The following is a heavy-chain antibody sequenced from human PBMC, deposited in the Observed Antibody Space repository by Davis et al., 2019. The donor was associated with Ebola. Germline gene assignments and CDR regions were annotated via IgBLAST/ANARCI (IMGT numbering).Heavy chain of an antibody. J-gene: IGHJ4*02. V-gene: IGHV3-7*03. CDR1: GFMFSTYW. CDR2: IKEDGSVK. Sequence: PGGSLRLSCAASGFMFSTYWMAWGRPAPGKGLEWVAHIKEDGSVKDYVDSVKGRFTISIDNAKNSVYLQMNSLGVEDTAVYYCVRDGWGSLFDYWGQGTLVTVSS. D-gene: IGHD7-27*01. CDR3: VRDGWGSLFDY.